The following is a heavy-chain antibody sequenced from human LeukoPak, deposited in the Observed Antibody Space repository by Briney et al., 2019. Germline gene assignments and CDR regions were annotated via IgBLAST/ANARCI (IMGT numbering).Heavy chain of an antibody. Sequence: PGGPLRLSCAASGFTVSSNYMSWVRQAPGKGLEWVSVIYSGGSTYYADSVKGRFTISRDNSKNTLYLQMNSLRAEDTAVYYCAGGAPYPQFDYWGQGTLVTVSS. CDR3: AGGAPYPQFDY. CDR1: GFTVSSNY. V-gene: IGHV3-66*01. CDR2: IYSGGST. D-gene: IGHD2-21*01. J-gene: IGHJ4*02.